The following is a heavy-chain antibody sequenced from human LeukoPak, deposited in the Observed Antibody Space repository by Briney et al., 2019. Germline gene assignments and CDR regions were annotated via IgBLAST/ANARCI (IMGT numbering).Heavy chain of an antibody. CDR1: GFTFSGHW. CDR2: INERGTDS. Sequence: GGSLRLSRTASGFTFSGHWIHWVRQPPGMGLVWVSRINERGTDSMYAESVKGRFTISRDNAKNTVYLQMNSLRAEDTAVYYCVRDETLWTLDWWGRGTLVSVSS. J-gene: IGHJ4*02. V-gene: IGHV3-74*03. D-gene: IGHD1-1*01. CDR3: VRDETLWTLDW.